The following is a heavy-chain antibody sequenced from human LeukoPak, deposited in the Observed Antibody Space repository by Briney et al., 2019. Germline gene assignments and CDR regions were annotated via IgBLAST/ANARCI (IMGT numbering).Heavy chain of an antibody. Sequence: PSETLSLTCTVSGGSISSYYWSWIRQPAGKGLEWIGRIYTSGSTNYNPSLKSRVTISVDTSKNQFSLKLSSVTAADTAVYYCARGVVDYDFWSGYSDQGFDYWGQGTLVTVSS. V-gene: IGHV4-4*07. CDR2: IYTSGST. CDR3: ARGVVDYDFWSGYSDQGFDY. D-gene: IGHD3-3*01. J-gene: IGHJ4*02. CDR1: GGSISSYY.